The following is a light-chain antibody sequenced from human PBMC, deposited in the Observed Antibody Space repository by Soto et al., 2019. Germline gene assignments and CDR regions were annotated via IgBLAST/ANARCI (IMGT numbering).Light chain of an antibody. CDR1: SSNTGAGYD. CDR2: NNR. V-gene: IGLV1-40*01. Sequence: QSVLTQSPSVSGAPGQRVTISCTGSSSNTGAGYDVHWYQQFPGTAPKLLIYNNRNRPSGVPDRFSGSKSGTSASLAITGLQAEDEADYCCQSYDSSLSAWVFGGGTQLTVL. J-gene: IGLJ3*02. CDR3: QSYDSSLSAWV.